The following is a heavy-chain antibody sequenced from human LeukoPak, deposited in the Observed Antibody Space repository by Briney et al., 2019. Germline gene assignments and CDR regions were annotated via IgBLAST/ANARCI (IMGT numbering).Heavy chain of an antibody. CDR3: ARGPMGPNYYDHFDI. Sequence: ASVKVSCKASGGTFISYAISGVGQAPGQGGEWMGGIIPMFGTANYAQKFQGRVTITTEESTSRAYMELSSLRSEDTAVYYCARGPMGPNYYDHFDIWGQGTMVTVSS. CDR1: GGTFISYA. J-gene: IGHJ3*02. V-gene: IGHV1-69*05. D-gene: IGHD3-22*01. CDR2: IIPMFGTA.